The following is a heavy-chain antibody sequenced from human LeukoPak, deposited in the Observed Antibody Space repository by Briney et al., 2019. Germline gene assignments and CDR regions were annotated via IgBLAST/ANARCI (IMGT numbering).Heavy chain of an antibody. CDR2: VNGRGATT. CDR1: GFTFSDYA. CDR3: AKAPATGEGYYFYYMDV. D-gene: IGHD7-27*01. J-gene: IGHJ6*03. Sequence: PGGSLRLSCAASGFASGFTFSDYAVSWVRQAPGKGPEWVASVNGRGATTYSADSVRGRFTISRDNSKNSLYLQMISLGADDTAVYFCAKAPATGEGYYFYYMDVWGKGTTVTVSS. V-gene: IGHV3-23*01.